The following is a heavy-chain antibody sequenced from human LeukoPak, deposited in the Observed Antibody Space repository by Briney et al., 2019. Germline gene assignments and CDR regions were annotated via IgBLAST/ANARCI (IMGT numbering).Heavy chain of an antibody. CDR1: GFTFSSYA. CDR2: ISGSGGST. CDR3: AKVRGRSSGWYYDAFDI. J-gene: IGHJ3*02. D-gene: IGHD6-19*01. Sequence: GGSLRLSCAASGFTFSSYAMSWVRQAPGKGLEWVSAISGSGGSTYYADSVKGRFTISRDNSKNTLYLQMNSLRAEDTALYYCAKVRGRSSGWYYDAFDIWGQGTMVTVSS. V-gene: IGHV3-23*01.